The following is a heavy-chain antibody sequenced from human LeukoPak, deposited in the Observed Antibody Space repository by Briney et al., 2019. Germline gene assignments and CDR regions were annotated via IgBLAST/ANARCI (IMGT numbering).Heavy chain of an antibody. CDR3: ARRSGSYHDAFDI. J-gene: IGHJ3*02. D-gene: IGHD1-26*01. CDR1: RFTFSSYS. V-gene: IGHV3-7*01. CDR2: IKQDGSEE. Sequence: PGGSLRLSCAASRFTFSSYSMNWVRQAPGKGLEWVANIKQDGSEEKYVDSVKGRFIISRDHAKNSLYLQMNSLRAEDTAVYYCARRSGSYHDAFDIWGQGTMVTVSS.